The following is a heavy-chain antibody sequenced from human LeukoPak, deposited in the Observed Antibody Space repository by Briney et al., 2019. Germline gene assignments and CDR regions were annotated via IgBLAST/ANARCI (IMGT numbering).Heavy chain of an antibody. J-gene: IGHJ4*02. D-gene: IGHD4-17*01. CDR2: ISAYNGNT. CDR3: ARVGTTVTNDY. CDR1: GYTFTSYG. V-gene: IGHV1-18*04. Sequence: ASVNVSCTSSGYTFTSYGISWVRQAPGQGLEWMGWISAYNGNTNYAQKLQGRVTITTATSTSTAYMELRSLRSDVTAVYYCARVGTTVTNDYWGQGTLVTVSS.